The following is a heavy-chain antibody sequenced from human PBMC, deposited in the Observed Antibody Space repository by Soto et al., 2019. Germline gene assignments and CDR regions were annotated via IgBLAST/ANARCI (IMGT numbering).Heavy chain of an antibody. CDR1: GFTFSSYA. CDR3: ARWSVNTMGYYYYGMDV. Sequence: EVQLVESGGGLVQPGGSLRLSCAASGFTFSSYAMHWVRQAPGKGLEYVSAISSNGGSTYYANSVKGRFTISRDNSKNTLYLQMGSLRAEDMAVYYCARWSVNTMGYYYYGMDVWGQGTTFTVSS. CDR2: ISSNGGST. J-gene: IGHJ6*02. D-gene: IGHD2-2*01. V-gene: IGHV3-64*01.